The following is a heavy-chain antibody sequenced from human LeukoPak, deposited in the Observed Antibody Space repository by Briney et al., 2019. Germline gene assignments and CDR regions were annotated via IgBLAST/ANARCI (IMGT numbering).Heavy chain of an antibody. J-gene: IGHJ4*02. CDR2: IIPILGIA. V-gene: IGHV1-69*04. CDR1: GGTFSSYA. Sequence: SVKVSCKASGGTFSSYAISWVRQAPGQGLEWMGRIIPILGIANYAQKFQGRVTITADKSTSTAYMELSSLRSEDTAVYYCARISPSYCFDYWGQGTLVTVSS. CDR3: ARISPSYCFDY.